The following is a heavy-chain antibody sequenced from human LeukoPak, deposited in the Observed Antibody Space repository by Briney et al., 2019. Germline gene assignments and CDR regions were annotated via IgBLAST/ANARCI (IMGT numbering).Heavy chain of an antibody. CDR2: ISGSGGST. D-gene: IGHD1-26*01. V-gene: IGHV3-23*01. CDR3: AKDLLSVGATYFDY. Sequence: PGGSLRLSCAASGFAFSSYAMSWVRQAPGKGLEWVSAISGSGGSTYYADSVKGRFTISRDNSKNTLYLQMNSLRAEDTAVYYCAKDLLSVGATYFDYWGQGTLVTVSS. J-gene: IGHJ4*02. CDR1: GFAFSSYA.